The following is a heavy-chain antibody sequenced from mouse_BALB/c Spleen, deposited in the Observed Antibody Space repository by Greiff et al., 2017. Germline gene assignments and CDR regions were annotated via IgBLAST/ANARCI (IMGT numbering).Heavy chain of an antibody. CDR2: ISSGSSTI. V-gene: IGHV5-17*02. CDR1: GFTFSSFG. D-gene: IGHD1-1*01. J-gene: IGHJ3*01. CDR3: ASPNYYGSSDFAY. Sequence: EVKLVESGGGLVQPGGSRKLSCAASGFTFSSFGMHWVRQAPEKGLEWVAYISSGSSTIYYADTVKGRFTISRDNPKNTLFLQMTSLRSEDTAMYYGASPNYYGSSDFAYWGQGTLVTVSA.